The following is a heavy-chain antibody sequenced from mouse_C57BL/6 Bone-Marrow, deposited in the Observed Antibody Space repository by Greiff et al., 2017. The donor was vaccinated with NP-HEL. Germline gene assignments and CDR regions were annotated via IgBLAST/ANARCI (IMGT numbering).Heavy chain of an antibody. CDR2: IDPSDSYT. CDR1: GYTFTSYW. Sequence: QVQLQQPGAELVKPGASVKLSCKASGYTFTSYWMQWVKQRPGQGLEWIGAIDPSDSYTNYNQKFKGKATLTVDTSSSTAYMQLSSRTSEDSAVYYWARRGGNYRWYFDVWGTGSTVTVSS. J-gene: IGHJ1*03. V-gene: IGHV1-50*01. CDR3: ARRGGNYRWYFDV. D-gene: IGHD2-1*01.